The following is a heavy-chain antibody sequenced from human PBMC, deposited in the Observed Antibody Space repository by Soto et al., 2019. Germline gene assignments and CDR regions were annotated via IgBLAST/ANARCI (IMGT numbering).Heavy chain of an antibody. V-gene: IGHV5-10-1*01. CDR3: ARHTDSGGWTY. J-gene: IGHJ1*01. CDR2: IDPSDSYA. Sequence: PGESLKISCQASGYSFSSHWISWVRQRPGKGLEWMGRIDPSDSYAHNSPSFQGRVTISSDRSIATAFLQWTSLRASDTAMYYCARHTDSGGWTYWGQGTQVTVSS. CDR1: GYSFSSHW. D-gene: IGHD6-19*01.